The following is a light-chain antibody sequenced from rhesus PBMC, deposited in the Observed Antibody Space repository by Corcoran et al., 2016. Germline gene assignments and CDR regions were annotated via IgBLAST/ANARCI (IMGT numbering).Light chain of an antibody. V-gene: IGKV1-16*01. Sequence: DIQMTQSPSSLSASVGDKVTITCQASQSISSWLAWSQQKPGKAPKPLIYKASNLESGDPSRFSGCESWTDFISTISSLQPEDFATYYCQQYNAAPFAFGPWTKLDIK. CDR2: KAS. CDR3: QQYNAAPFA. J-gene: IGKJ3*01. CDR1: QSISSW.